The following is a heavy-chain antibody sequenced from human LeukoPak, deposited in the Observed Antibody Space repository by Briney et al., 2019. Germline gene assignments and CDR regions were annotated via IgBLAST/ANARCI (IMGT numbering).Heavy chain of an antibody. CDR1: GFTFSRYG. V-gene: IGHV3-7*01. D-gene: IGHD3-9*01. J-gene: IGHJ6*03. Sequence: QSGGSLRLSCAASGFTFSRYGMHWVRQAPGKGLEWVANIKQDGSERYYVDSVKGRFTISRDNAKNSLYLQMNSLRAEDTAVYYCARLQGDYDILTVSYYYYMDVWGKGTTVTVSS. CDR2: IKQDGSER. CDR3: ARLQGDYDILTVSYYYYMDV.